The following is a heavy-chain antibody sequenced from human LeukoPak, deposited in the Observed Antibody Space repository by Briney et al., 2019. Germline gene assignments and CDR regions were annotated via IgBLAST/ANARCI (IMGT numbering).Heavy chain of an antibody. V-gene: IGHV3-23*01. CDR2: ITGSGGST. Sequence: PGGSLGLSCAASGFTFSSYDMSWVRQAPGSGLEWVSGITGSGGSTYYADSVKGRLTISRDNSKNTLYLQMNSLRAEDTAVYYCAKGNWGERLDWYFDLWGRGTLVTVSS. CDR3: AKGNWGERLDWYFDL. D-gene: IGHD1-26*01. J-gene: IGHJ2*01. CDR1: GFTFSSYD.